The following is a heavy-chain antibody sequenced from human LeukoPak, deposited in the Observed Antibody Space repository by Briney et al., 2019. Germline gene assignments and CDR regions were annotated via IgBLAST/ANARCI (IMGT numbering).Heavy chain of an antibody. Sequence: GASVKVSCKASGGTFSSYAISWVRQAPGQGLEWMGGIIPIFGTTNYAQKFQGRVTITTDESTSTAYMELSSLRSEDTAVYYCARGQIVATIADPGWYYYYMDVWGKGTTVTVSS. CDR2: IIPIFGTT. D-gene: IGHD5-12*01. J-gene: IGHJ6*03. CDR3: ARGQIVATIADPGWYYYYMDV. V-gene: IGHV1-69*05. CDR1: GGTFSSYA.